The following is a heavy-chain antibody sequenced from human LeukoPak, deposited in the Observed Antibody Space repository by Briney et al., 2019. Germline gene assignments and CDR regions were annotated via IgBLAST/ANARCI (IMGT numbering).Heavy chain of an antibody. CDR2: IKSKTDGGTR. Sequence: GGSLRLCCTASGFTFSNTWMSWVCQAPGKGLEWVGRIKSKTDGGTREYAAPVKGRFTISREDSKNMLYLQMNSLKSEYTSVYDCTTDEHDNWGQGTTVTVSS. V-gene: IGHV3-15*01. CDR1: GFTFSNTW. CDR3: TTDEHDN. J-gene: IGHJ6*02. D-gene: IGHD3-9*01.